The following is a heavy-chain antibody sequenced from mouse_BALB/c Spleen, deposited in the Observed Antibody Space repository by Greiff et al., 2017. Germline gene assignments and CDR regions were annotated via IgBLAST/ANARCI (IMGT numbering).Heavy chain of an antibody. V-gene: IGHV1-87*01. CDR1: GYTFTSYW. CDR2: IYPGDGDT. CDR3: ASSSTMITTGGYFDV. J-gene: IGHJ1*01. Sequence: VKLQQSGAELARPGASVKLSCKASGYTFTSYWMQWVKQRPGQGLEWIGAIYPGDGDTRYTQKFKGKATLTADKSSSTAYMQLSSLASEDSAVYYCASSSTMITTGGYFDVWGAGTTVTVSS. D-gene: IGHD2-4*01.